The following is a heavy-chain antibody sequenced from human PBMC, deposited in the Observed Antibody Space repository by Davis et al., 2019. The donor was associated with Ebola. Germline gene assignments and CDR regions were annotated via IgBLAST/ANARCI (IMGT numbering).Heavy chain of an antibody. CDR1: GFTFSSYA. V-gene: IGHV3-64*01. D-gene: IGHD3-9*01. J-gene: IGHJ6*02. CDR2: INGKGDYT. CDR3: ARGGRFLTHYYGMDV. Sequence: PGGSLRLSCAASGFTFSSYAMHWVRQAPGKGLEYVSSINGKGDYTYYAHSVKGRFTISRDNSKNTLYLQLGSLRADDMAVYHCARGGRFLTHYYGMDVWGQGTTVTGSS.